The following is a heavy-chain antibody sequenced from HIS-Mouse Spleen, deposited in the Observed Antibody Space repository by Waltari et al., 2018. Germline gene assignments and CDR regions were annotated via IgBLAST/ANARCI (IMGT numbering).Heavy chain of an antibody. D-gene: IGHD6-6*01. CDR1: GGSFSGYY. CDR2: INHSGST. J-gene: IGHJ4*02. CDR3: ARGLAARFDY. Sequence: QVQLQQWGAGLLKPSETLSLTCAVYGGSFSGYYWSWIRQPPGKGLEWVGAINHSGSTNYTPSLKSRVTISVDTSKNPFSLKLSSVTAADTAVYYCARGLAARFDYWGQGTLVTVSS. V-gene: IGHV4-34*01.